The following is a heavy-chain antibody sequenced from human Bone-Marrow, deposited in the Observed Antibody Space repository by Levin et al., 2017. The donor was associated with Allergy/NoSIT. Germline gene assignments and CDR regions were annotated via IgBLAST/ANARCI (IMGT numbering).Heavy chain of an antibody. CDR2: MNPNSGNT. V-gene: IGHV1-8*01. Sequence: GESLKISCKASGYTFTSYDINWVRQATGQGLEWMGWMNPNSGNTGYAQKFQGRVTMTRNTSISTAYMELSSLRSEDTAVYYCARGYSGYEAFDIWGQGTMVTVSS. J-gene: IGHJ3*02. CDR1: GYTFTSYD. D-gene: IGHD5-12*01. CDR3: ARGYSGYEAFDI.